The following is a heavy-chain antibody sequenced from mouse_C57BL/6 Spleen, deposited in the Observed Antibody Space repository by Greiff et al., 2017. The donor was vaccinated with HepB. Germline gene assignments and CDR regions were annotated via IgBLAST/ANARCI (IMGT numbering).Heavy chain of an antibody. CDR1: GYTFTNYW. Sequence: VQLQQSGAELVRPGTSVKMSCKASGYTFTNYWIGWAKQRPGHGLEWIGDIYPGGGYTNYNEKFKGKATLTADKSSSTAYMQFSRLTSEDSAIYYCARSEYDYGFAYWGRGTLVTVSA. CDR2: IYPGGGYT. CDR3: ARSEYDYGFAY. J-gene: IGHJ3*01. D-gene: IGHD2-4*01. V-gene: IGHV1-63*01.